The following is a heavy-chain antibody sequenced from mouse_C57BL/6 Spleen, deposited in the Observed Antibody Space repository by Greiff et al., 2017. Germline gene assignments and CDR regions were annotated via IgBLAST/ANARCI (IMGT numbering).Heavy chain of an antibody. D-gene: IGHD1-1*01. Sequence: QVPLQESGPGILQSSPTLSLTCSFSGFPLSTSGMGVSWLRQPSGKGLEWLAHIYWDDDKCSTPSLKRRPTIAKDTSSNPVLLLITRVATVDTATYYCAPRATGNYYGSSFGFDYWGQGTTLTVSS. CDR1: GFPLSTSGMG. J-gene: IGHJ2*01. CDR2: IYWDDDK. CDR3: APRATGNYYGSSFGFDY. V-gene: IGHV8-12*01.